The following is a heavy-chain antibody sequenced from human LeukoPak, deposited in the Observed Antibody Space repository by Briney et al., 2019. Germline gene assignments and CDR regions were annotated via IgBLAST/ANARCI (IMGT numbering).Heavy chain of an antibody. J-gene: IGHJ4*02. CDR2: ITGSSDSI. V-gene: IGHV3-21*01. CDR3: ARGLHDV. D-gene: IGHD3-3*01. Sequence: GGSLRLSCAASGFTFSSYAMEWVRQAPGKGLEWVSSITGSSDSIYYADSVKGRFTISRDNSKNTLYLQMNSLRAEDTAVYYCARGLHDVWGQGTLVTVSS. CDR1: GFTFSSYA.